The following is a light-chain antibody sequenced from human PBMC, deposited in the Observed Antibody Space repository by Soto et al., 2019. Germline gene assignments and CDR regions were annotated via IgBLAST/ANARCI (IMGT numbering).Light chain of an antibody. J-gene: IGKJ4*01. Sequence: DIGLTQSPGTLSLSTGERAALSCRASQSVSSSYLAWYQQKPGQAPRLLIYGASNRATGIPDRFSGSGSGTDFTLTISRLEPEDFAVYYCQQYDNSPLTFGGGTKVDI. CDR3: QQYDNSPLT. CDR2: GAS. CDR1: QSVSSSY. V-gene: IGKV3-20*01.